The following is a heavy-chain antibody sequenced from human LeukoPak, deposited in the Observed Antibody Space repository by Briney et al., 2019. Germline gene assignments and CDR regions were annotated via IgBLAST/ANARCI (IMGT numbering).Heavy chain of an antibody. V-gene: IGHV3-23*01. CDR3: AKVQNTGWCFEY. D-gene: IGHD6-19*01. CDR2: ISGSGENT. J-gene: IGHJ4*01. Sequence: GGSLRLSCAASGLTFSSYAMSWVRQAPGKGLEWVSGISGSGENTYYADSVKGRFTVSRDNSKDTLYLEMNSLSAEDTAVYYCAKVQNTGWCFEYWGXGTLVTVSS. CDR1: GLTFSSYA.